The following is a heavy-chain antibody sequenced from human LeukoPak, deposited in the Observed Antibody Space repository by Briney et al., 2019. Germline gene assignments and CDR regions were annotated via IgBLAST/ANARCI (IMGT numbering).Heavy chain of an antibody. CDR2: INHSGST. CDR1: GGSFSGYY. CDR3: ARGMATINVSSLPKEYYFDY. J-gene: IGHJ4*02. V-gene: IGHV4-34*01. D-gene: IGHD5-24*01. Sequence: TPSETLSLTCAVYGGSFSGYYWSWIRQPPGKGLEWIGEINHSGSTNYNPSLKSRVTISVDTSKNQFSLKLSSVTAADTAVYYCARGMATINVSSLPKEYYFDYWGQGTLVTVSS.